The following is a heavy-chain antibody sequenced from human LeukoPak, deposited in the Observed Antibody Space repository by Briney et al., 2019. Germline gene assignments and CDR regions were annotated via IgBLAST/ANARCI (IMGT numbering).Heavy chain of an antibody. V-gene: IGHV3-23*01. CDR2: ISDSGSRT. D-gene: IGHD1-26*01. Sequence: PGGSLRLSCAGSGLTFSSYEMNWVRQAPGKGLEWVSTISDSGSRTYYADSVKGRFTISRDNSKNTLYLQMNSLRAEDTAVYYCAKGQSGSYYYYWGQGTLVTVSS. CDR3: AKGQSGSYYYY. CDR1: GLTFSSYE. J-gene: IGHJ4*02.